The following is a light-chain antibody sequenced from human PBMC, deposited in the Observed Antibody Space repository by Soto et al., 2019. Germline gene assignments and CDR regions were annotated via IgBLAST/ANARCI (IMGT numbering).Light chain of an antibody. CDR2: DAS. V-gene: IGKV3D-20*01. CDR1: QSVSSSY. CDR3: QQYGSSPRT. Sequence: EIVLTQSPATLSLSPGERATLSCGASQSVSSSYLAWYQQKPGQAPRLLIYDASSRATGISDRFTGSGSGTDFTLTITTLEPEDFAVYYCQQYGSSPRTFGLGTKVDIK. J-gene: IGKJ1*01.